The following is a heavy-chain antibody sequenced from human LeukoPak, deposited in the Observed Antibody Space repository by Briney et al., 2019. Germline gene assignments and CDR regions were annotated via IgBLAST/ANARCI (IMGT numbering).Heavy chain of an antibody. J-gene: IGHJ3*02. V-gene: IGHV3-23*01. CDR2: ISGSGGST. D-gene: IGHD3-22*01. Sequence: GGTLRLSCAASGFTFSSYGMSWVRQAPGKGLEWVSAISGSGGSTYYADSVKGRFTISRDNSKNTLYLQMNSLRAEDTAVYYCAKELQDYYDSSGYGEYALDIWGQGTMVTVSS. CDR1: GFTFSSYG. CDR3: AKELQDYYDSSGYGEYALDI.